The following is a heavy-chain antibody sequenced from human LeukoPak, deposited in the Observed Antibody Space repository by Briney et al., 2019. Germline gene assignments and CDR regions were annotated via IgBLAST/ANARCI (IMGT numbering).Heavy chain of an antibody. Sequence: SETLSLTCTVSGGSISSSSYYWGWIRQPPGKGLEWIGSIYYSGSTYYNPSLKSRVTISVDTSKNQFSLKLSSVTAADTAVYYCARDPGYSGSYGDYWGQGTLVTVSS. J-gene: IGHJ4*02. CDR3: ARDPGYSGSYGDY. CDR2: IYYSGST. V-gene: IGHV4-39*01. CDR1: GGSISSSSYY. D-gene: IGHD1-26*01.